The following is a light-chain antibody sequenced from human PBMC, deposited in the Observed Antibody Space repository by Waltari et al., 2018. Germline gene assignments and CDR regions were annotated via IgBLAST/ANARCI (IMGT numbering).Light chain of an antibody. CDR1: SSYVGGYDY. CDR2: DVT. J-gene: IGLJ3*02. CDR3: FSYRRSSTWV. V-gene: IGLV2-14*03. Sequence: QSALTQPASVSGSPGQSITISCTGTSSYVGGYDYVSWYQQHPGKAPKLRIYDVTKPPSGVANRFAGAKSANTASLTISVLQAEDEADYYCFSYRRSSTWVFGEGTKLTVL.